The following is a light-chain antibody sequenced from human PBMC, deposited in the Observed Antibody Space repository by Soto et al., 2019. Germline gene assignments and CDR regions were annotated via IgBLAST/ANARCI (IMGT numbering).Light chain of an antibody. Sequence: EIVLTQSPATLSLSPGERATLSCRASKSVSSYLAWYQQKPGQAPRLLIYDASNRATGIPARFSGSGSGTDFPLTISSLEPEDFAVYYCQQRSNWGFTFGPGTKVDIK. J-gene: IGKJ3*01. CDR2: DAS. V-gene: IGKV3-11*01. CDR3: QQRSNWGFT. CDR1: KSVSSY.